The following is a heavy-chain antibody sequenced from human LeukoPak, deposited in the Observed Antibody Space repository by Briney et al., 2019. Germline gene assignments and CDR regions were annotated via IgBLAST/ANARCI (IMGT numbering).Heavy chain of an antibody. CDR2: IRKDGTKK. Sequence: PGRSLRLSCAASGFTFSNFAMHWVRQAPGKGPEWVASIRKDGTKKYYVGSVEGRFTVARDNTKNSLYLQMNRLRAEDTAVYYCARCKYESGTDYYCYYGMDVWGQGTTVTVSS. D-gene: IGHD3-22*01. V-gene: IGHV3-7*01. J-gene: IGHJ6*02. CDR1: GFTFSNFA. CDR3: ARCKYESGTDYYCYYGMDV.